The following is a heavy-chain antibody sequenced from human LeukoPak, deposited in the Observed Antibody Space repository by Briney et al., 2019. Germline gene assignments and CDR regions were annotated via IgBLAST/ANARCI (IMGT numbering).Heavy chain of an antibody. CDR1: GYTLTELS. CDR2: FDPEDGET. D-gene: IGHD3-3*01. J-gene: IGHJ4*02. V-gene: IGHV1-24*01. CDR3: QITIFGVVGEYFDY. Sequence: GASVKVSCKVSGYTLTELSMHWVRQAPGKGLEWMGGFDPEDGETIYVQKFQGRVTMTEDTSTDTAYMELSSLRSEDTAVYYCQITIFGVVGEYFDYWGQGPPVTVSS.